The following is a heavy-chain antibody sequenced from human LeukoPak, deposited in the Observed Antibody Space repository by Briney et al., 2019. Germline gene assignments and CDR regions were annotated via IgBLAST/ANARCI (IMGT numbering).Heavy chain of an antibody. CDR3: ARGGAARPDY. V-gene: IGHV3-48*01. Sequence: TGGSLRLSCAASGFTFSTYGINWVRQAPGKGLEWASYISSRSTTINYADSVKGRFTISRDDAKSSLYLQMNSLRVEDTAVYYCARGGAARPDYWGQGTLVTVSS. CDR1: GFTFSTYG. J-gene: IGHJ4*02. D-gene: IGHD6-6*01. CDR2: ISSRSTTI.